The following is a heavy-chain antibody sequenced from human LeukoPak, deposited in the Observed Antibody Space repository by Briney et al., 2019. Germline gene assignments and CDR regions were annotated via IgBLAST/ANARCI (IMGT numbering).Heavy chain of an antibody. CDR2: ISYDGSIR. CDR3: AREDNPLWFDP. D-gene: IGHD1-1*01. J-gene: IGHJ5*02. Sequence: GGSLRLSCAASGFTFSSYAMHWVRQAPGKGLEWVAVISYDGSIRYYADSVKGRFTISRDNSNNTVHLQMNSLIPDDSALYYCAREDNPLWFDPWGQGTLVTVSS. V-gene: IGHV3-30-3*01. CDR1: GFTFSSYA.